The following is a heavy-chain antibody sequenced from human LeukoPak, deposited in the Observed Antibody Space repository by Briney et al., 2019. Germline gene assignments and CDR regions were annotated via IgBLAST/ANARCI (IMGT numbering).Heavy chain of an antibody. CDR1: GYSFSTYW. V-gene: IGHV5-51*01. CDR2: IYPDDSDT. CDR3: ARRHSSLPLDY. Sequence: GESLKISCKTSGYSFSTYWLAWVRQVPGKGLEWMAIIYPDDSDTRYSPSFQGQVTISADKSISTAYLQWSSLKASDTAMYYCARRHSSLPLDYWGQGTLVTVSS. D-gene: IGHD3-22*01. J-gene: IGHJ4*02.